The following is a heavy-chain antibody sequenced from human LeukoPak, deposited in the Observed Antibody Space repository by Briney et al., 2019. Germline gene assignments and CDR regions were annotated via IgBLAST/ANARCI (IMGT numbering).Heavy chain of an antibody. J-gene: IGHJ4*02. CDR3: ARLNGGN. D-gene: IGHD4-23*01. CDR1: GGSISSYY. Sequence: KTSETLSLTCTVSGGSISSYYWSWIRQPPGKGLEWIGYIDYSGSTAYNPSLNGRVAVSLDTSKNQFSLKLRSVTAADTAAYYCARLNGGNWGPGILVTVSS. V-gene: IGHV4-59*08. CDR2: IDYSGST.